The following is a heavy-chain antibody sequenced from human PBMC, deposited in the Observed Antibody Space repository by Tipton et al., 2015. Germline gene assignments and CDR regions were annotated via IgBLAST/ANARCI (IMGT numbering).Heavy chain of an antibody. D-gene: IGHD7-27*01. CDR3: ARVMGTGVFDL. V-gene: IGHV1-69*06. J-gene: IGHJ4*02. CDR1: GVTYRSA. Sequence: QSGAEVKEPGSSVKVSCKASGVTYRSAVGWVRQAPGQGLEWMGGIVLAFGAPQYAQKFQGRVTITADRSSSTAYMEVSSPTSEDTAVYYCARVMGTGVFDLWGQGTQVTVSS. CDR2: IVLAFGAP.